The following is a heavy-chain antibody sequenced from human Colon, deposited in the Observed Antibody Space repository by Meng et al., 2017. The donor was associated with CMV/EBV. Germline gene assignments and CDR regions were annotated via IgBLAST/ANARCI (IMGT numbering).Heavy chain of an antibody. D-gene: IGHD3-16*01. CDR1: GLTLSTYG. Sequence: GGSLRLSCAASGLTLSTYGMHWVRQAPGKGLEWVAHIRYDGTEKYYGDSVRGRFTISRDNSNNTMYLHMNSLRAGDTAVYYCVRGRYYGVAFGGVSLFDYWGQGTLVTVSS. J-gene: IGHJ4*02. CDR3: VRGRYYGVAFGGVSLFDY. CDR2: IRYDGTEK. V-gene: IGHV3-30*02.